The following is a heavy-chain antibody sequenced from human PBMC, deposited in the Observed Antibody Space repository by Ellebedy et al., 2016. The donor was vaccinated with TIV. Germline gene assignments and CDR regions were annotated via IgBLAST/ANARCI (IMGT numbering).Heavy chain of an antibody. J-gene: IGHJ5*02. D-gene: IGHD2-21*02. CDR1: GFTFSRYG. V-gene: IGHV3-30*18. CDR3: AKGDKRVVTMGDWLDP. CDR2: ISFDGGNK. Sequence: GESLKISCAASGFTFSRYGMHWVRQAPGKGLEWVALISFDGGNKYYADSVKGRFTISRDNSKNTLFLQMNSLRAEDTAVYFCAKGDKRVVTMGDWLDPWGQGTLVTVSS.